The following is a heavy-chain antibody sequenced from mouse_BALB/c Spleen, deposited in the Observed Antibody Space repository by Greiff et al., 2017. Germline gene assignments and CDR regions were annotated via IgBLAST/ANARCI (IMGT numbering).Heavy chain of an antibody. CDR1: GFTFSSFG. V-gene: IGHV5-17*02. CDR2: ISSGSSTI. D-gene: IGHD3-1*01. Sequence: EVKLVESGGGLVQPGGSRKLSCAASGFTFSSFGMHWVRQAPEKGLEWVAYISSGSSTIYYADTVKGRFTISRDNPKNTLFLQMTILMSEDAAMYYCARTGYDSMDYWGQGTSVTVSS. CDR3: ARTGYDSMDY. J-gene: IGHJ4*01.